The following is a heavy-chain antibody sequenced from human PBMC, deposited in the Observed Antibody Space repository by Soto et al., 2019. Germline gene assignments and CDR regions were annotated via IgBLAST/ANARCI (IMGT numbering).Heavy chain of an antibody. CDR1: GGSISSYY. CDR3: ARVGWGDYYYYYYMDV. D-gene: IGHD2-21*02. Sequence: SETLSLTCTVSGGSISSYYWSWIRQPPGKGLEWIGYIYYSGSTNYNPSLKSRVTISVDTSKNQFSLKLSSVTAADPAVYYCARVGWGDYYYYYYMDVWGKGTTVTVSS. J-gene: IGHJ6*03. V-gene: IGHV4-59*01. CDR2: IYYSGST.